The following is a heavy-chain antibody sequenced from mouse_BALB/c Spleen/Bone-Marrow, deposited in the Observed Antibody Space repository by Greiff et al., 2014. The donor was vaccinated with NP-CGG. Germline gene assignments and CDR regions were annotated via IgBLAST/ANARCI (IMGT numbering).Heavy chain of an antibody. J-gene: IGHJ4*01. V-gene: IGHV1-7*01. CDR2: INPPTDYT. CDR3: TIGPYYVMNY. Sequence: QVQLQQSGAELAEPGASVKMSCKASGYTFTSFWLHWVKQKPGQGLEWIGYINPPTDYTEYNQKFRDKATLTADKSSSTAYMQLSSRTSEDAAFYYCTIGPYYVMNYWGQGTSVTVSS. CDR1: GYTFTSFW.